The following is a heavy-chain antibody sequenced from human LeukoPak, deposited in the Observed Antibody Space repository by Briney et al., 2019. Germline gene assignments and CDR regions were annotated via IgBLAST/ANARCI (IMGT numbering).Heavy chain of an antibody. J-gene: IGHJ4*02. CDR1: GGSNSSYH. Sequence: SETLSLTCTVSGGSNSSYHWSWIRQSPGKGLEWIGCIYYSESATYNPSLKSRVTISLDTSKNQFFLKLSSVTAADTAVYYCARKRSFDLWGQGTLVTVSS. CDR2: IYYSESA. V-gene: IGHV4-59*01. D-gene: IGHD3-9*01. CDR3: ARKRSFDL.